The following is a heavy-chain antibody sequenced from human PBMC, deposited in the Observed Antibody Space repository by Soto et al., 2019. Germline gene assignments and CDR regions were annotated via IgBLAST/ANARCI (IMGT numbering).Heavy chain of an antibody. CDR2: IGYDGSNE. V-gene: IGHV3-33*01. CDR3: ARSGDTNPYYYHAMDV. CDR1: GFTFSSYG. J-gene: IGHJ6*02. D-gene: IGHD1-26*01. Sequence: GESLKISCAASGFTFSSYGMHWIRQAPGKGLEWVAIIGYDGSNEYYADSVRGRFTISRDNSRYTLHLQMNSLRAEDTAIYYCARSGDTNPYYYHAMDVWGQGSTVTVSS.